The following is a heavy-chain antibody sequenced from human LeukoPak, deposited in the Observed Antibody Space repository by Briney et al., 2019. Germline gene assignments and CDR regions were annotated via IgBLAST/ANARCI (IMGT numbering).Heavy chain of an antibody. CDR3: ARQYLGGSYRWTDY. CDR1: GGSISSYY. V-gene: IGHV4-59*08. D-gene: IGHD1-26*01. J-gene: IGHJ4*02. Sequence: SETLSLTCTVSGGSISSYYWSWIRQPPGKGLEWIGYIYYSGSTNYNPSLKSRVTISVDTSKNQFSLKLSSVTAADTAVYYCARQYLGGSYRWTDYWGQGTLVTVSS. CDR2: IYYSGST.